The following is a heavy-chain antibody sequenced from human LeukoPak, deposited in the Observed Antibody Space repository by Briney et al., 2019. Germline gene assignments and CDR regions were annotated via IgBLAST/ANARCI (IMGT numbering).Heavy chain of an antibody. Sequence: GGSLRLSCAASGFTFSSYAMSWVRQAPGKGLEWVSAISGSGGTTYYADSVKGRFTISRDNSKNTLYLQMNSLRVEDTAVYYCTKDPSPTVTTYWYFDLWGRGTLVTASS. J-gene: IGHJ2*01. V-gene: IGHV3-23*01. CDR2: ISGSGGTT. D-gene: IGHD4-17*01. CDR3: TKDPSPTVTTYWYFDL. CDR1: GFTFSSYA.